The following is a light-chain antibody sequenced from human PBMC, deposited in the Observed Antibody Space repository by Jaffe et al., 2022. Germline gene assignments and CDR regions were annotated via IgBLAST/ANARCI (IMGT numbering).Light chain of an antibody. CDR3: AAWDGSLNGWV. CDR1: SSNIGNNP. J-gene: IGLJ2*01. CDR2: YDD. V-gene: IGLV1-36*01. Sequence: QSVLTQPPSMSEAPRQRVTISCSGSSSNIGNNPVNWYQQLPGKAPRLLIYYDDLLPSGISDRFSGSKSGTSASLAITGLQSEDEADYYCAAWDGSLNGWVFGGGTKLTVL.